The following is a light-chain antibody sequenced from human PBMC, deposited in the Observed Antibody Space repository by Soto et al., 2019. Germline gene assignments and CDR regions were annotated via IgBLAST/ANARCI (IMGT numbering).Light chain of an antibody. CDR1: SSDVGGYNY. Sequence: QSVLTQPASVSGSPGQPITISCTGTSSDVGGYNYVSWYQQHPGKAPKLMIYEVSNRPSGVSNRFSGSKPGNTASLTISGLQAEDEADYYCSSYTSSSTLFVFGTGTKVTVL. CDR2: EVS. CDR3: SSYTSSSTLFV. V-gene: IGLV2-14*01. J-gene: IGLJ1*01.